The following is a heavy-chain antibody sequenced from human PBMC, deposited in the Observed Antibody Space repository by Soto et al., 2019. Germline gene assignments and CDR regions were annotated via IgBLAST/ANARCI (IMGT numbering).Heavy chain of an antibody. Sequence: SETLSLTCSVSGGSISSYYWSWIRQPPGKGLEWIGYIYSSGSTNYNPSLKSRVTILVDTSKNQFSLKLTSMTAADTALYYCARLNYGSGSYYWFDPWGQGTLVTVSS. CDR2: IYSSGST. CDR3: ARLNYGSGSYYWFDP. D-gene: IGHD3-10*01. J-gene: IGHJ5*02. CDR1: GGSISSYY. V-gene: IGHV4-59*08.